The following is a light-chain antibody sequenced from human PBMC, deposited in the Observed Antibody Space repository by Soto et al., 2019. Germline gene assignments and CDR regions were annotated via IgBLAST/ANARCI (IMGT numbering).Light chain of an antibody. J-gene: IGKJ1*01. Sequence: EVVMTQSPATVPVSLGGRVTLPCRASQSVGSNLAWYQQKPGQPPRLLIYEASNRDTGVPTRFSGSGSGTEFTLTITSLQSEDFAVYYCQQYNHWPPWTFGQGTKVDIK. CDR1: QSVGSN. CDR2: EAS. CDR3: QQYNHWPPWT. V-gene: IGKV3D-15*01.